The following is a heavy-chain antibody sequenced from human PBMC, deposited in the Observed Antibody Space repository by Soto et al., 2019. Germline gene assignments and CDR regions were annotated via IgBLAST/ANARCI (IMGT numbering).Heavy chain of an antibody. CDR1: GFTFSSYG. CDR3: SSSSFGYYYYGMDV. V-gene: IGHV3-30*03. J-gene: IGHJ6*02. CDR2: ISYDGSNK. D-gene: IGHD6-6*01. Sequence: GGSLRLSCAASGFTFSSYGMHWVRQAPGKGLEWVAVISYDGSNKYYADSVKGRFTISRDNSKNTLYLQMNSLRAEDTAVYYCSSSSFGYYYYGMDVWGQGTTVTVSS.